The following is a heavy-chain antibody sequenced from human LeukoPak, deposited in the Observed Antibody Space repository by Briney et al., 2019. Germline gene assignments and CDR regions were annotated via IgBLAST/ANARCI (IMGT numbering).Heavy chain of an antibody. Sequence: PGGSLRLSCAASGFTFSSYAMHWVRQAPGKGLEWVAVISYDGSNKYYADSVKGRFTISRDNSKNTLYLQMNSLRAEDTAVYYCARDMSVVVPPAFGIDYGMDVWGQGTTVTVSS. CDR3: ARDMSVVVPPAFGIDYGMDV. J-gene: IGHJ6*02. D-gene: IGHD2-2*01. CDR2: ISYDGSNK. V-gene: IGHV3-30-3*01. CDR1: GFTFSSYA.